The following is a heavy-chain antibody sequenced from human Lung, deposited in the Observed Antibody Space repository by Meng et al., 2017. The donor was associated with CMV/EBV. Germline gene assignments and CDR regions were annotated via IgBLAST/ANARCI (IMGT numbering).Heavy chain of an antibody. J-gene: IGHJ4*02. V-gene: IGHV3-30-3*01. D-gene: IGHD2/OR15-2a*01. CDR1: GFTFSSYA. CDR3: ARESQIGFDY. Sequence: GESLKISCAASGFTFSSYAMHWVRQAPGKGLEWVAVISYDGSNKYYADSVKGRFTISRDNSKNTLYLQMNSLRAEDTAVYYCARESQIGFDYWGQGTLVTGSS. CDR2: ISYDGSNK.